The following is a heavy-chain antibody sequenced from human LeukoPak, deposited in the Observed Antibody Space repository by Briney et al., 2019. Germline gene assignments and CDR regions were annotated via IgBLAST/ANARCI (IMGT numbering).Heavy chain of an antibody. CDR2: IYYSRST. J-gene: IGHJ4*02. Sequence: PSETLSLTCTVSGGSISSSSYYWGWIRQPPGKGLEWIGSIYYSRSTYYNPSLKSRVTISVDTSKNRFSLKLSSVTAADTAVYYCARVGIVGATTLDYWGQGTLVTVSS. D-gene: IGHD1-26*01. CDR3: ARVGIVGATTLDY. V-gene: IGHV4-39*07. CDR1: GGSISSSSYY.